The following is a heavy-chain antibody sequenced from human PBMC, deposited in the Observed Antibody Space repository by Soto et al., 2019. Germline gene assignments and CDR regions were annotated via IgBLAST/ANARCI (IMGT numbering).Heavy chain of an antibody. CDR2: ISSTSSTI. D-gene: IGHD3-3*01. CDR3: ARDQRGRLLQFLEWLIDY. V-gene: IGHV3-48*02. Sequence: EVQLVESGGGLVQPGGSLRLSCAASGFTFSSYSMNWVRQTPGKGLEWVSYISSTSSTIYYADSVKGRFTISRDNAKSSLYLQMNSLRDEDTAVYYCARDQRGRLLQFLEWLIDYWGQGTLVTVSS. CDR1: GFTFSSYS. J-gene: IGHJ4*02.